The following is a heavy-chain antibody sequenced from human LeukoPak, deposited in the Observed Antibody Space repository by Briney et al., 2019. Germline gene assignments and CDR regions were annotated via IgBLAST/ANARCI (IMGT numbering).Heavy chain of an antibody. J-gene: IGHJ6*02. V-gene: IGHV3-48*03. CDR1: GFTFSSYE. Sequence: GGSLRLSCAASGFTFSSYEMNWVRQAPGKGLEWVSCISSSGSTIYYADSVKGRFTISRDNAKNSLYLQMNSLRAEDTAVYYCARDGDYSNYFLNYYYYYGMDVWGQGTTVTVSS. CDR3: ARDGDYSNYFLNYYYYYGMDV. D-gene: IGHD4-11*01. CDR2: ISSSGSTI.